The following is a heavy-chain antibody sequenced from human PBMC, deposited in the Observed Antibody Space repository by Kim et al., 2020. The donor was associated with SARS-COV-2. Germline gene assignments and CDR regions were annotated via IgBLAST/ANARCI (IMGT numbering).Heavy chain of an antibody. CDR3: ARAGYCSGGSCYEGHVAFDI. D-gene: IGHD2-15*01. V-gene: IGHV4-34*01. J-gene: IGHJ3*02. Sequence: RLTISVDTSKNQFSLKLSSVTAADTAVYYCARAGYCSGGSCYEGHVAFDIWGQGTMVTVSS.